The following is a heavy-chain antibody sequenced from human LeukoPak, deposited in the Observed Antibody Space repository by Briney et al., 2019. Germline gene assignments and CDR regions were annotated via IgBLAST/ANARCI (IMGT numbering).Heavy chain of an antibody. CDR3: ARLDSSGWYRYFDY. J-gene: IGHJ4*02. CDR1: GYSFTNYW. V-gene: IGHV5-51*01. CDR2: IYPADSDT. D-gene: IGHD6-19*01. Sequence: GESLKISCKGSGYSFTNYWIGWVRQMPGKGLEWMGIIYPADSDTRYSPSFQGRVTISADKSISTAYLQRSSLKAPDTAMYYCARLDSSGWYRYFDYWGQGTLVSVSS.